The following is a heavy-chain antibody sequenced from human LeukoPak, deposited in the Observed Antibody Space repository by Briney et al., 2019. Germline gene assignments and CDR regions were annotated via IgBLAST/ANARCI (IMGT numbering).Heavy chain of an antibody. CDR2: ISGPGGST. CDR3: AKDDRASSGWYLGFDC. V-gene: IGHV3-23*01. D-gene: IGHD6-19*01. Sequence: PGGSLRLSCAASGFTFSTYAMSWVRQAPGKGLEWVSSISGPGGSTYYADSMKGRFTISRDNSKNTLYLQMNSLRAEDTAIYYCAKDDRASSGWYLGFDCWGQGTLVTVSS. CDR1: GFTFSTYA. J-gene: IGHJ4*02.